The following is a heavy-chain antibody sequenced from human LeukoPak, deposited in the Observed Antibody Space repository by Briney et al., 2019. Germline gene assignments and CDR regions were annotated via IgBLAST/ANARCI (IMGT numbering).Heavy chain of an antibody. V-gene: IGHV1-69*05. CDR3: ARDLIVYGSGSYFDY. D-gene: IGHD3-10*01. J-gene: IGHJ4*02. CDR1: GDSFSTYV. Sequence: SVKVSCKASGDSFSTYVISWVRQAPGQGLEWMGGVIPMVGTANIAQKFQGRLTITTDTSASTAYMELSSLRSEDTALYFCARDLIVYGSGSYFDYWGQGTLVTVSS. CDR2: VIPMVGTA.